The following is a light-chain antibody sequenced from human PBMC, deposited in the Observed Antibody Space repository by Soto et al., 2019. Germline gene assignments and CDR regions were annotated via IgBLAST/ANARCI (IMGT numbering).Light chain of an antibody. V-gene: IGKV3-20*01. J-gene: IGKJ3*01. Sequence: ESVLTQSPGTLSLSPGERATLSCRASQSLSSNYLAWYQQRPGQSPRLLVYGASSRATGIPDRFSGSGFGPDFALTIIRLEHEDSAVYYCHEYDKVSLTFGRRTRVGIK. CDR3: HEYDKVSLT. CDR1: QSLSSNY. CDR2: GAS.